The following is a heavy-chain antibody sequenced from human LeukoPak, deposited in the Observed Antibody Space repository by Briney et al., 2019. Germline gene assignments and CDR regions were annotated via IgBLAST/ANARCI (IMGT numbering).Heavy chain of an antibody. CDR3: AKDQYFELLGDY. CDR2: ISGSGGST. D-gene: IGHD6-19*01. J-gene: IGHJ4*02. CDR1: GFTFSSYA. V-gene: IGHV3-23*01. Sequence: GGSLRLSCAASGFTFSSYAMSWVRQAPGKGLEWVSAISGSGGSTYYVDSVKGRFTISRDNSKNTLYLQMNSLRAEDTAVYYCAKDQYFELLGDYWGQGTLVTVSS.